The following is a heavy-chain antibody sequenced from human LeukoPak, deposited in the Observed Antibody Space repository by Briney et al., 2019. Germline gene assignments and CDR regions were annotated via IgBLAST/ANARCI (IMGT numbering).Heavy chain of an antibody. CDR2: FDPEDGET. CDR1: GYTLTELS. D-gene: IGHD1-26*01. J-gene: IGHJ6*02. Sequence: ASVKVSCRVCGYTLTELSMHWVRQARGKGREGRGGFDPEDGETIYAQKFQGRVTMTEDTSTDTAYLELSSLRSEDTAVYYCATDPRSGSYRLPYYYYGMDVWGQGTTVTVSS. CDR3: ATDPRSGSYRLPYYYYGMDV. V-gene: IGHV1-24*01.